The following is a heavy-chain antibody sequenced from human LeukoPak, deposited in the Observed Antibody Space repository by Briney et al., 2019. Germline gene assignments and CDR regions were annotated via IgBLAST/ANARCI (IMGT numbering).Heavy chain of an antibody. D-gene: IGHD3-22*01. J-gene: IGHJ6*02. CDR3: ARDLGPTYYYDSSGYYPTPLENYYYYYGMDV. V-gene: IGHV3-30-3*01. CDR1: GFTFSSYA. Sequence: PGGSLRLSCAASGFTFSSYAMHWVRQAPGKGLEWVAVISYDGSNKYYADSVKGRFTISRDNSKNTLYLQMSSLRAEDTAVYYCARDLGPTYYYDSSGYYPTPLENYYYYYGMDVWGQGTTVTVSS. CDR2: ISYDGSNK.